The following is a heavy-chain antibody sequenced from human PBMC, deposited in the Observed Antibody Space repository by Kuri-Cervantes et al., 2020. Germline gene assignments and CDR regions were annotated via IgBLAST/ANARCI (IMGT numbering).Heavy chain of an antibody. CDR2: ISSSGSTI. Sequence: GESLKISCAASGFTFSSYGMHWVRQAPGKGLEWVSYISSSGSTIYYADSVKGRFTISRDNAKNSLYLQMNSLRAEDTAVYYCARDRSDTAMVYFDYWGQGTLVTVSS. V-gene: IGHV3-48*04. CDR1: GFTFSSYG. D-gene: IGHD5-18*01. J-gene: IGHJ4*02. CDR3: ARDRSDTAMVYFDY.